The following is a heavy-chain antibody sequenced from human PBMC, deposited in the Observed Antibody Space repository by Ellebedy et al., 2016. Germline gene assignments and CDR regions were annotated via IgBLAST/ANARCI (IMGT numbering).Heavy chain of an antibody. CDR2: INSDGSST. J-gene: IGHJ4*02. D-gene: IGHD4-17*01. CDR1: GFTFSSYW. Sequence: GESLKISXAASGFTFSSYWMHWVRQAPGKGLVWVSRINSDGSSTSYADSVKGRFTISRDNAKNTLYLQMNSLRAEDTAVYYCARGGYGDPYFDYWGQGTLVTVSS. CDR3: ARGGYGDPYFDY. V-gene: IGHV3-74*01.